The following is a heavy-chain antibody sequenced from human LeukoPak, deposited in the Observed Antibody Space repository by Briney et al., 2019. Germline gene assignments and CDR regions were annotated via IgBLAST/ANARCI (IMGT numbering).Heavy chain of an antibody. Sequence: GGSLRLSCAASGFTFSSYDMHWVRQAPGKGLEWVAFIRYDGSNKYYADSVKGRFTISRDNSKNTLYLQMNSLRAEDTAVYYCAKDPNQLRLMGWFDPWGQGTLVTVSS. CDR1: GFTFSSYD. CDR3: AKDPNQLRLMGWFDP. J-gene: IGHJ5*02. CDR2: IRYDGSNK. D-gene: IGHD2-2*01. V-gene: IGHV3-30*02.